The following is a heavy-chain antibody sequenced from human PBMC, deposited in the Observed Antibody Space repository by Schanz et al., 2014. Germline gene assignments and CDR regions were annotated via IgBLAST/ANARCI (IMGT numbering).Heavy chain of an antibody. CDR1: GFTFKNFG. CDR2: IWYDGSNK. J-gene: IGHJ3*02. CDR3: AKDPHKDYGGKPQTFDI. D-gene: IGHD4-17*01. Sequence: QVQLVESGGGVVQPGGSLRLSCEASGFTFKNFGMHWVRQTPGKGLEWMAFIWYDGSNKIYADSVKGRFTISRDNSNNTLFLQMSSLRVEDTALYYCAKDPHKDYGGKPQTFDIWGQGTMVTVSS. V-gene: IGHV3-30*02.